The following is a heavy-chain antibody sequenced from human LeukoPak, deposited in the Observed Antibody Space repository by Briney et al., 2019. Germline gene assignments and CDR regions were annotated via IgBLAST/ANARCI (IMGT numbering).Heavy chain of an antibody. Sequence: SETLSLTCSVSGGSISIYYWTWIRQIPGKGLEWIGYIYYTGTTNYNPSLKSRVTISVDTSKNQFSLKLSSVTAADTAVYYCARRGAVGAFDIWGQGTMVTVSS. CDR2: IYYTGTT. CDR3: ARRGAVGAFDI. J-gene: IGHJ3*02. V-gene: IGHV4-59*08. CDR1: GGSISIYY.